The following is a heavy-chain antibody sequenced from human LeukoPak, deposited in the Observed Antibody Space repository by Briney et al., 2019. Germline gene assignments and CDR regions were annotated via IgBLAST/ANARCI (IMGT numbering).Heavy chain of an antibody. J-gene: IGHJ4*02. V-gene: IGHV3-43*01. CDR2: ITCDGSST. CDR1: GFIFDDYT. Sequence: GGSLRLSCAASGFIFDDYTMHWVRQAPGKNLEWVSLITCDGSSTDYSDSVKGRFTISRDNNKNSLFLQMNGLRTEDSAFYYCATGSTSSYYHFDYWGRGTLVTVSS. D-gene: IGHD1-26*01. CDR3: ATGSTSSYYHFDY.